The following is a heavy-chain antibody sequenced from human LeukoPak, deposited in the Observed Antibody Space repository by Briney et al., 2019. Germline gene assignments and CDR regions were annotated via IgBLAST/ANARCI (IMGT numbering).Heavy chain of an antibody. J-gene: IGHJ6*02. Sequence: SETLSLTCTVSGGSISSYYWSWIRQPPGKGLEWIGYIYYSGSTNYNPSLKSRVTISVDTSKNQFSLKLSSVTAADTAVYYCARVNGVYGDLKYYHYYYGMDVWGQGTTVTVSS. CDR1: GGSISSYY. V-gene: IGHV4-59*01. D-gene: IGHD4-17*01. CDR3: ARVNGVYGDLKYYHYYYGMDV. CDR2: IYYSGST.